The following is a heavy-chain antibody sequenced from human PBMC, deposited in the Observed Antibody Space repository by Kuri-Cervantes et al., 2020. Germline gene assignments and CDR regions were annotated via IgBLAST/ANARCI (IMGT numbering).Heavy chain of an antibody. CDR2: IKQDGSEK. CDR3: ARDYWRQQQEKGPGTNYYYYGGMDV. J-gene: IGHJ6*02. CDR1: GFTFSSYW. Sequence: GGSLRLSCAASGFTFSSYWMSWVRQAPGKGLEWVANIKQDGSEKYYVDSVKGRFTISRDNAKNSLYLQMNSLRAEDTAVYYCARDYWRQQQEKGPGTNYYYYGGMDVWGQGTTVTVSS. D-gene: IGHD6-13*01. V-gene: IGHV3-7*01.